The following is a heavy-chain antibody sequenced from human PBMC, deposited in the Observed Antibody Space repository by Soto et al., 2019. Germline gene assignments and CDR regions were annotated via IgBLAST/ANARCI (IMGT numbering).Heavy chain of an antibody. Sequence: GESLKISCKGSGYSFANYWIGWVRQMPGKGLEWMGSIYPGDSDTRFSPSFQGQVTISADKSISTAYLQWSSLKASDTAMYYCARQEGSSTSCFDFWGQGTLVTVSS. CDR1: GYSFANYW. CDR3: ARQEGSSTSCFDF. D-gene: IGHD2-2*01. CDR2: IYPGDSDT. V-gene: IGHV5-51*01. J-gene: IGHJ4*02.